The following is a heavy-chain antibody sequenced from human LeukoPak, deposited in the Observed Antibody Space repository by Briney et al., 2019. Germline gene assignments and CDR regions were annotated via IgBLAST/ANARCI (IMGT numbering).Heavy chain of an antibody. CDR2: VFDGKTT. V-gene: IGHV4-34*12. Sequence: SDTLSLTCAVYGETLNYYYWSWIRQSPEKGLEWIGEVFDGKTTNYNPSLKSRVTISAVTSSNQFSLNLKSVTAADTAVYYCASGAWATRLHSWAQGTLVIVSS. D-gene: IGHD5-24*01. CDR1: GETLNYYY. J-gene: IGHJ4*02. CDR3: ASGAWATRLHS.